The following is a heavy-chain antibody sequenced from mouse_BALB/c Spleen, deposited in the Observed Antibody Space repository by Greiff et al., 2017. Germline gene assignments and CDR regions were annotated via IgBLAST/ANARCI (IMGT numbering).Heavy chain of an antibody. J-gene: IGHJ4*01. CDR2: INPGSGGT. Sequence: QVQLQQSGAELVRPGTSVKVSCKASGYAFTNYLIEWVKQRPGQGLEWIGVINPGSGGTNYNEKFKGKATLTADKSSSTAYMQLSSLTSDDSAVYFCARSSTAATLDAMDYWGQGTSVTVSS. CDR1: GYAFTNYL. V-gene: IGHV1-54*01. CDR3: ARSSTAATLDAMDY. D-gene: IGHD1-2*01.